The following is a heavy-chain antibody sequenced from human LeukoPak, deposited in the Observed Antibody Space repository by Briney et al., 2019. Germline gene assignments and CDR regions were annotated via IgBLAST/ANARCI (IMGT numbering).Heavy chain of an antibody. CDR2: INHSGST. CDR1: GFTFSSYG. D-gene: IGHD6-19*01. V-gene: IGHV4-34*01. J-gene: IGHJ4*02. CDR3: ARPVSGSSGWYYNY. Sequence: PGRSLRLSCAASGFTFSSYGMHWVRQAPGKGLEWIGEINHSGSTNYNPSLKSRVTISVDTSKNQFSLKLSSVTAADTAVYYCARPVSGSSGWYYNYWGQGTLVTVSS.